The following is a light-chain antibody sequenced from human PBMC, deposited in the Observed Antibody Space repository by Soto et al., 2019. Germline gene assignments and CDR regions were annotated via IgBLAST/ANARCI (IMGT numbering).Light chain of an antibody. Sequence: DIQMTQSPSSLSASVGDRVTIACQASQDISKYLNWYQHKPGKAPKLLIYDASTLETGVPSRFSGSGSGTELTLTITSLQPGDVATSFSQQYELLPVTFGGGTKV. J-gene: IGKJ4*01. CDR3: QQYELLPVT. CDR1: QDISKY. CDR2: DAS. V-gene: IGKV1-33*01.